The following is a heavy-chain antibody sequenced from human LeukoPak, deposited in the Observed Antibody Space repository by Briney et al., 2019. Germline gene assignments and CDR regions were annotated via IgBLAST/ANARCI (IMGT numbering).Heavy chain of an antibody. CDR2: ISGSGTTI. CDR1: GLTFSDSY. J-gene: IGHJ4*02. D-gene: IGHD1-26*01. V-gene: IGHV3-11*04. CDR3: ARDLVGASHY. Sequence: GGSLRLSCVASGLTFSDSYMSWIRQAPGKGLEWITYISGSGTTIYHADSVKGRFTISRDNAKNSLYLEMNSLRAEDTGVYYCARDLVGASHYWGQGTLVTV.